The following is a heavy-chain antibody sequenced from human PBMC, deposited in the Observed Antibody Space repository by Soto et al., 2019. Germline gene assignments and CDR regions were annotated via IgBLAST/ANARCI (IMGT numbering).Heavy chain of an antibody. Sequence: QVQLVQSGAEVKKPGSSVKVSCKASGGTFSSYAISWVRQAPGQGLEWMGGIIPIFGTTNYAQKFQGRVTITADESTSTAYMELSSLRSEDTAVYYCARSFGSGSYSPPYFDYWGQGTLVTVSS. V-gene: IGHV1-69*01. J-gene: IGHJ4*02. D-gene: IGHD3-10*01. CDR1: GGTFSSYA. CDR2: IIPIFGTT. CDR3: ARSFGSGSYSPPYFDY.